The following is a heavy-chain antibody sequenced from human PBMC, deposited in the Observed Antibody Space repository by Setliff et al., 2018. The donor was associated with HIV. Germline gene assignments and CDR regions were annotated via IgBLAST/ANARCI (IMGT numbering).Heavy chain of an antibody. CDR1: GFTFDDYT. V-gene: IGHV3-43*01. Sequence: GGSLRLSCAASGFTFDDYTMHWVRQAPGKGLGWVSLINWDGGSIFYADSVRGRFTISRDNSKNSLYLQMNSLRTEDTALYYCSKGHPDGDPYYFDYWGQGTLVTVSS. D-gene: IGHD2-21*02. J-gene: IGHJ4*02. CDR2: INWDGGSI. CDR3: SKGHPDGDPYYFDY.